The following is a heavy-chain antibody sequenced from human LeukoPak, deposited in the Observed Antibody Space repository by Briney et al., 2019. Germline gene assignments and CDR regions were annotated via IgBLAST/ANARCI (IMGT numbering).Heavy chain of an antibody. V-gene: IGHV3-23*01. CDR3: ARHLGLCTTTKCPRGPFDS. J-gene: IGHJ4*02. CDR1: GIDFGSFA. D-gene: IGHD5-12*01. CDR2: IGGTGAST. Sequence: GGSLRLSCRASGIDFGSFAMSWVRQAPGKGLEWVAAIGGTGASTNYAESVMGRFIISRDNSENSLHLQMNSLRADDTAVYYCARHLGLCTTTKCPRGPFDSWGQGTLVTVS.